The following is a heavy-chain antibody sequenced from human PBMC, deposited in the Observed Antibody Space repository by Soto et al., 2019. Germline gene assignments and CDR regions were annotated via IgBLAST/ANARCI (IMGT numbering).Heavy chain of an antibody. J-gene: IGHJ5*02. CDR3: ARRELRRDAGWFDP. CDR2: IYYSGST. CDR1: GGSISSSSYY. Sequence: QLQLQESGPGLVKPSETLSLTCTVSGGSISSSSYYWGWIRQPPGKGLEWIGSIYYSGSTYYNPSLKSRVTISVDTSKNQFSLKLSSVTAADTAVYYCARRELRRDAGWFDPWGQGTLVTVSS. V-gene: IGHV4-39*01. D-gene: IGHD1-7*01.